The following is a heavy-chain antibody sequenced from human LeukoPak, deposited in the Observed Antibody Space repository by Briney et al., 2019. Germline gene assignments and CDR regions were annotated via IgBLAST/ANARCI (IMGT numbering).Heavy chain of an antibody. CDR2: VAHDEKTI. D-gene: IGHD3-10*02. Sequence: GGSLRLSCAASGFTFSSYGMHWVRQAPGKGLEWVAVVAHDEKTIFYADSLKGRFTVSRDNSKNTVYLQMNSLRAEDTAVYYCAELGITMIGGVWGKGTTVTISS. CDR3: AELGITMIGGV. V-gene: IGHV3-30*12. J-gene: IGHJ6*04. CDR1: GFTFSSYG.